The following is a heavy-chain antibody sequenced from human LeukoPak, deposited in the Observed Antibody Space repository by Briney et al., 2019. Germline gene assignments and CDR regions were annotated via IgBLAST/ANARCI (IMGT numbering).Heavy chain of an antibody. D-gene: IGHD1-7*01. CDR1: GGSLSNYD. CDR2: INDSGRI. Sequence: SETLSLTCAVYGGSLSNYDWSWIRQPPGKGLEWIGEINDSGRINYNPSLMSRVTVSVDTSKNQFSLRLTSVTATDTAVYYCARRWNYGRNYYIDVWGNGATVSVSS. J-gene: IGHJ6*03. CDR3: ARRWNYGRNYYIDV. V-gene: IGHV4-34*01.